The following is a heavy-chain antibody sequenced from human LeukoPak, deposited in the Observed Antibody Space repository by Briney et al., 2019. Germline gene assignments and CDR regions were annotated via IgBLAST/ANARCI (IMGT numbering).Heavy chain of an antibody. CDR2: IYHSGST. V-gene: IGHV4-4*02. J-gene: IGHJ4*02. Sequence: SETLSLTCAVSGGSISSSNWWSWVRQPPGKGLEWIGEIYHSGSTNYNPSLKSRVTISVGKSKNQFSLKLSSVTAADTAVYYCARVTMVRGVLDYWGQGTLVTVSS. CDR1: GGSISSSNW. D-gene: IGHD3-10*01. CDR3: ARVTMVRGVLDY.